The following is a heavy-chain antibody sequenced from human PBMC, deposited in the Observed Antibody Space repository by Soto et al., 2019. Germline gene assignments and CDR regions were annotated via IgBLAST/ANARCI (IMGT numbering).Heavy chain of an antibody. J-gene: IGHJ4*02. CDR2: ISYDGDNK. Sequence: VQLMESGGGVVRPGTSLTLSCVASGFTFSNYAMHWVRQAPGKGLEWVAIISYDGDNKFYSDSVKGRFTISRDNSKNTLYLQMNSLRVEDTTVYYCAGDFGAIWGQGALVTVSS. CDR3: AGDFGAI. V-gene: IGHV3-30-3*01. CDR1: GFTFSNYA. D-gene: IGHD3-3*01.